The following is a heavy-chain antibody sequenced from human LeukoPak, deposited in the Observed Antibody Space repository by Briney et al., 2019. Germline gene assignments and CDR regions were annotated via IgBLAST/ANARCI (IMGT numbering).Heavy chain of an antibody. J-gene: IGHJ5*01. D-gene: IGHD3-10*01. Sequence: GESLKISCEGSGYSFTSYWIGWVRQMPGKGLEWMGMIYPDDSDTRYSPSFQGQVTISVDKSISTAYLQWSSLKASDTAMYYCARRAYYSVSGSYRWFDSWGLGTLVTVSS. CDR3: ARRAYYSVSGSYRWFDS. CDR2: IYPDDSDT. V-gene: IGHV5-51*01. CDR1: GYSFTSYW.